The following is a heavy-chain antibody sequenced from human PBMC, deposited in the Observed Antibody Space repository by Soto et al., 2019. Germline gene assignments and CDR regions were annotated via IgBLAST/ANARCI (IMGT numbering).Heavy chain of an antibody. V-gene: IGHV4-59*08. CDR2: IYYSGSS. CDR3: ARHNRAGYDSWFDP. Sequence: SETLSLTCTVSGGSISSYYWSWIRQPPGKGLEWIGYIYYSGSSNYNPSLKSRLTISVDTSKNQLSLKLSSVTDADTALYYCARHNRAGYDSWFDPWGQGTLVTVS. CDR1: GGSISSYY. J-gene: IGHJ5*02. D-gene: IGHD3-9*01.